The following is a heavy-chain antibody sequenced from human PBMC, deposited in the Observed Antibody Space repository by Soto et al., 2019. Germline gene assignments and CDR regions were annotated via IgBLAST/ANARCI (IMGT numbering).Heavy chain of an antibody. J-gene: IGHJ4*02. CDR3: NRDPGXXXXXXF. CDR1: GFTFTKAW. D-gene: IGHD3-22*01. Sequence: EVQLVESGGGLVKPGESLRLSCAGSGFTFTKAWMGWVRQAPGKGLEWVGRIKSRGAGGTTDFATYVKGRFTMSRDDSKXMVYLQMNNLXXXXXXXYYCNRDPGXXXXXXFWGQ. CDR2: IKSRGAGGTT. V-gene: IGHV3-15*01.